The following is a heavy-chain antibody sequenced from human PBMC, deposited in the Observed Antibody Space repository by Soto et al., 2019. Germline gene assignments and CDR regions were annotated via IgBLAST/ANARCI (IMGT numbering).Heavy chain of an antibody. V-gene: IGHV3-13*05. CDR3: ARTDRDFYGLDV. Sequence: EVQLVESGGGLVQPGGSLRPSCEASGFTFRNSDMHWVRQGTGKGLEWVSGISAAGDPDYADSVEGRFTISRENAQNSFFLQMNSLRDGDTAVYYCARTDRDFYGLDVWGQGTTVIVSS. CDR2: ISAAGDP. J-gene: IGHJ6*02. CDR1: GFTFRNSD.